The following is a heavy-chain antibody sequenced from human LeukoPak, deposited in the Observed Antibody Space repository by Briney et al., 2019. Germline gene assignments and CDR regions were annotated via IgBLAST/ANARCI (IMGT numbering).Heavy chain of an antibody. CDR2: INPSGGST. CDR3: ARGDYDILTGHRLGY. CDR1: GYTFTSYY. Sequence: ASVKVSCKASGYTFTSYYMHWVRQAPGQGLEWMGIINPSGGSTSYAQKFQGRVTMTRDTSTSKVYMELSSLRSEDTAVYYCARGDYDILTGHRLGYWGQGTLVTVSS. J-gene: IGHJ4*02. D-gene: IGHD3-9*01. V-gene: IGHV1-46*01.